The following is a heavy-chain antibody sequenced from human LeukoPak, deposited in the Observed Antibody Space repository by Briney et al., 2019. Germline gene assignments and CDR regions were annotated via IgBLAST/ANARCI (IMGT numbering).Heavy chain of an antibody. Sequence: SETLSLTCTVSGGSISSGSYYWSGIRPPAGQGLEWIGRIYTSGSTNYNPSLKSRVTISVDTSKNQFSLKLSSVTAADTAVYYCARARVGIAVAGRVAFDIWGQGTMVTVSS. D-gene: IGHD6-19*01. CDR3: ARARVGIAVAGRVAFDI. J-gene: IGHJ3*02. CDR2: IYTSGST. CDR1: GGSISSGSYY. V-gene: IGHV4-61*02.